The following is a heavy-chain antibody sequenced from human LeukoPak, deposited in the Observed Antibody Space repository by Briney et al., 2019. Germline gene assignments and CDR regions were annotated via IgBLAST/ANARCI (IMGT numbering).Heavy chain of an antibody. Sequence: SETLPLTRTVSGGSISNYFWTWIRQPPGKGLEWIGYIYTSGNTNYSPSLESRVTMSVDTSENQSSLRLNSVTAADTAVYYCTRGFLQIDYWGQGTLVTVSS. CDR3: TRGFLQIDY. CDR1: GGSISNYF. J-gene: IGHJ4*02. CDR2: IYTSGNT. V-gene: IGHV4-4*09.